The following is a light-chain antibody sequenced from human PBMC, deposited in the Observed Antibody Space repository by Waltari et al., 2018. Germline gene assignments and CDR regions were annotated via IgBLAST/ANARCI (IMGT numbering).Light chain of an antibody. CDR3: AAWDDGLNGWV. V-gene: IGLV1-44*01. Sequence: QSVLTQPPSASGSPGQRVTISCSGSGSNIGSNTVNWYQQFPGEAPKLLIYTNSQRPSGVPDRFSGSKSGTSGYLAISGLQSEDEADYYCAAWDDGLNGWVFGGRTKLTVL. J-gene: IGLJ3*02. CDR1: GSNIGSNT. CDR2: TNS.